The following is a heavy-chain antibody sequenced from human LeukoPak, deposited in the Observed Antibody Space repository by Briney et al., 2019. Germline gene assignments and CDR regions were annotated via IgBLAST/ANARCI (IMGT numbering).Heavy chain of an antibody. CDR3: AKGWEFRVVIPAAVS. D-gene: IGHD3-3*01. Sequence: PGGSLRLSCEGSGFIFSSYAMTWVRQAPGKGLQWVSSISGGGESTYYADSMKGRFTISRDNSKNTLSLQMNSLRAEDTAVYFCAKGWEFRVVIPAAVSWGQGTLVTVSS. CDR1: GFIFSSYA. V-gene: IGHV3-23*01. J-gene: IGHJ5*02. CDR2: ISGGGEST.